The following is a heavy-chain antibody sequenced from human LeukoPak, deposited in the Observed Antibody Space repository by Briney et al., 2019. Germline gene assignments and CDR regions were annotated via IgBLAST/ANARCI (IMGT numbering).Heavy chain of an antibody. V-gene: IGHV3-9*01. D-gene: IGHD3-10*01. Sequence: GGSLRLSCAASGFTFDDYAMHWVRQAPGKGLEWVSGISWNSGSIGYADSVKGRFTISRDNAKNSLYLQMNSLRAEDTALYYCAKGGRSGDYYYYGMDVWGQGTTVTVSS. CDR2: ISWNSGSI. J-gene: IGHJ6*02. CDR3: AKGGRSGDYYYYGMDV. CDR1: GFTFDDYA.